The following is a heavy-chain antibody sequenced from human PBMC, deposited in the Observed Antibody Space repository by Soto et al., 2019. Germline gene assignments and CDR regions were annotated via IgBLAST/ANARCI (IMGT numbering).Heavy chain of an antibody. CDR2: IYYGGST. V-gene: IGHV4-39*01. Sequence: SETLSLTCTVSGASISSGTFYWGWIRQPPGKGLESIANIYYGGSTYYNPSLKSRVTISLDTSKNQFSLKLSSVTAADTAVYYCARLAHCSGGSCYRGRRDAFDSWGQGKMVTVSS. CDR3: ARLAHCSGGSCYRGRRDAFDS. CDR1: GASISSGTFY. J-gene: IGHJ3*02. D-gene: IGHD2-15*01.